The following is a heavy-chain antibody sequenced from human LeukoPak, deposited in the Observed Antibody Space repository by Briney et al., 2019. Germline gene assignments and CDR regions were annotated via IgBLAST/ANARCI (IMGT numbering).Heavy chain of an antibody. V-gene: IGHV4-34*01. CDR1: GGSIRSDGYY. Sequence: SQTLSLTCTVSGGSIRSDGYYWSWIRQPPGKGLEWIGEINHSGSTNYNPSLKSRVTISVDTSKNQFSLKLSSVTAADTAVYYCARGGAVAGQRYYFDYWGQGTLVTVSS. CDR2: INHSGST. J-gene: IGHJ4*02. CDR3: ARGGAVAGQRYYFDY. D-gene: IGHD6-19*01.